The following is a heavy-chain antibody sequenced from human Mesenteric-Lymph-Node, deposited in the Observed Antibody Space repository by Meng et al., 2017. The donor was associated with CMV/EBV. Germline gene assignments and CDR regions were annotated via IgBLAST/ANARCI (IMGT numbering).Heavy chain of an antibody. Sequence: GESLKISCAASGFTFSSYWMSWVRQAPGKGLEWVANIKQDGSEKYYVDSVKGRFTISRDNAKNSLYLQMNSLRAEDTAVYYCARGYGSGSLFFDYWGQGTLVTVSS. CDR1: GFTFSSYW. D-gene: IGHD3-10*01. J-gene: IGHJ4*02. CDR3: ARGYGSGSLFFDY. V-gene: IGHV3-7*04. CDR2: IKQDGSEK.